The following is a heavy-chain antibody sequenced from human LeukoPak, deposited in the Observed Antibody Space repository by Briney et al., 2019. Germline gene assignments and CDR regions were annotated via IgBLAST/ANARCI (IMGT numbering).Heavy chain of an antibody. Sequence: ASVKVSCKASGYTFTGYYLHWVRQAPGQGLEWTGWINPNDGGTNYAQKFRGRVTVTTDTSITTAYMDLSSLRSEDTAMFYCARDLKACSSSTCYSSFDVWGQGTMVTVSS. CDR3: ARDLKACSSSTCYSSFDV. D-gene: IGHD2-2*01. V-gene: IGHV1-2*02. CDR1: GYTFTGYY. CDR2: INPNDGGT. J-gene: IGHJ3*01.